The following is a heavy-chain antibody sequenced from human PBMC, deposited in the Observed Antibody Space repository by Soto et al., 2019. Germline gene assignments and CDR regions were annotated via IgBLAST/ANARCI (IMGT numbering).Heavy chain of an antibody. J-gene: IGHJ4*02. CDR1: GFAFSAYG. Sequence: QVQLVESGGGVVQPGRSLRLSCAASGFAFSAYGMHWVRQAPGKGLEWVAMIYYDGSNKYYADSVKGRFTISRDNSKNTLPLQMSSLRAADTALYYCARVGGTVTSDYWGQGTLVTVSS. V-gene: IGHV3-33*01. CDR2: IYYDGSNK. CDR3: ARVGGTVTSDY. D-gene: IGHD4-17*01.